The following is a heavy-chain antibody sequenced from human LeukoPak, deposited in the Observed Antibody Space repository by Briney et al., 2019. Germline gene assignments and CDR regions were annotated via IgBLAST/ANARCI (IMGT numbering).Heavy chain of an antibody. V-gene: IGHV1-8*01. CDR2: MNPNSGNT. CDR3: ARALDRSYYYVYLS. CDR1: GYTFTDFD. J-gene: IGHJ5*02. D-gene: IGHD3-16*01. Sequence: ASVKVSCKASGYTFTDFDINWVRQAPGRGLEWMRWMNPNSGNTVYAQKFQGRVTMTRDTSINTGRMELTSLTSEDTAVYYCARALDRSYYYVYLSWGQGTVISVSS.